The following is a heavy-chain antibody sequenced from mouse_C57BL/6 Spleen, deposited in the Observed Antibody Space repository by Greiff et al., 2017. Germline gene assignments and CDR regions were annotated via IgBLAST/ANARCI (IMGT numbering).Heavy chain of an antibody. CDR3: ARAYYYGSSLTYYFDY. V-gene: IGHV1-63*01. CDR1: GYTFTNYW. J-gene: IGHJ2*01. CDR2: IYPGGGYT. Sequence: QVHVKQSGAELVRPGTSVKMSCKASGYTFTNYWIGWAKQRPGHGLEWIGDIYPGGGYTNYNEKFKGKATLTADKSSSTAYMQFSSLTSEDSAIYYCARAYYYGSSLTYYFDYWGQGTTLTVSS. D-gene: IGHD1-1*01.